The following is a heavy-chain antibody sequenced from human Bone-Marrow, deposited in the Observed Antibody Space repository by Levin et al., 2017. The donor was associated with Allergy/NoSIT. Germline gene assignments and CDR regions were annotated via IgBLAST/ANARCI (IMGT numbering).Heavy chain of an antibody. CDR3: ARVRDAFDI. Sequence: PSETLSLTCSVSVSAGSVSTDNYYWSWIRQPPGKGLEWIGYISHRGSTHYNPSPKSRVTISADMSKNQFSLKLRSVTAADTAVYYCARVRDAFDIWGQGTMVTVSS. CDR1: AGSVSTDNYY. J-gene: IGHJ3*02. V-gene: IGHV4-61*01. CDR2: ISHRGST.